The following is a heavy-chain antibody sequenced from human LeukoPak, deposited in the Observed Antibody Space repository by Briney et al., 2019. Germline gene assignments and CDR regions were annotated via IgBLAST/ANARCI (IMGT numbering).Heavy chain of an antibody. D-gene: IGHD3-22*01. Sequence: GGSLRLSCAASGFTFSGYAMSWVRQAPGKGLEWVSGISTSGGTTSYADSVKGRFTISRDNPRNTLYMQMNSLRAEDTAVYYCAIMHRYYDGSGYWVQWGQGTLVTVSS. V-gene: IGHV3-23*01. CDR1: GFTFSGYA. CDR2: ISTSGGTT. CDR3: AIMHRYYDGSGYWVQ. J-gene: IGHJ4*02.